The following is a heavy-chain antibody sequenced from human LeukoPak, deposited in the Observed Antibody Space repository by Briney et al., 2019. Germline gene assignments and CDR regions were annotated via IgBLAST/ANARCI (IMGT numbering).Heavy chain of an antibody. Sequence: PSETLSLTCTVSGGSISSGGYYWRWLRQHPGKGLEWIVYIYYSGSTYYNPSLKSRFTISVHTSKNQLSLKLSSVTAADTGGYYCATIYDSSGYYGAFDSWGEGRMVAVCS. D-gene: IGHD3-22*01. CDR2: IYYSGST. CDR3: ATIYDSSGYYGAFDS. J-gene: IGHJ3*02. V-gene: IGHV4-31*03. CDR1: GGSISSGGYY.